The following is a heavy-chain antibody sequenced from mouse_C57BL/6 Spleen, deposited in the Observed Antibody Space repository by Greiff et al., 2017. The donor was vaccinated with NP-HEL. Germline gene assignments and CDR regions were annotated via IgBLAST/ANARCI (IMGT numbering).Heavy chain of an antibody. J-gene: IGHJ2*01. CDR3: TPTYYSNYGGDY. V-gene: IGHV14-1*01. CDR2: IDPEDGDT. CDR1: GFNIKDYY. D-gene: IGHD2-5*01. Sequence: EVQLQQSGAELVRPGASVKLSCTASGFNIKDYYMHWVKQRPEQGLEWIGRIDPEDGDTEYAPKFQGKATMTADTSSNTAYLQLSSLTSEDTAVYYCTPTYYSNYGGDYGGQGTTLTVSS.